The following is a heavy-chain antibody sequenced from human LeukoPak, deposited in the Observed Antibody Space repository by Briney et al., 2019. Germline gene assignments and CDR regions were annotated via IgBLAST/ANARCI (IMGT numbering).Heavy chain of an antibody. CDR1: GFTFNNYA. J-gene: IGHJ4*02. V-gene: IGHV3-23*01. CDR3: AKESGSSSWPIDY. D-gene: IGHD6-13*01. Sequence: PGGSLRLSCAASGFTFNNYAMRWVRQAPGKGLEWVSTISGSGGSTYYADSVKGRFTISRDNSKNTLYLQMNSLRAEDTAVYYCAKESGSSSWPIDYWGQGTLVTVSS. CDR2: ISGSGGST.